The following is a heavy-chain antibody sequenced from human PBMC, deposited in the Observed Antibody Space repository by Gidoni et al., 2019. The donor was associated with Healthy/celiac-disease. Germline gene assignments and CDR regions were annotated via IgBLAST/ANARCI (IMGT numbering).Heavy chain of an antibody. CDR3: ARGHNWKGFDY. V-gene: IGHV4-61*02. J-gene: IGHJ4*02. CDR1: AASISSGSYY. Sequence: QVQLQESGPGLVTPSQTLSLTCTVSAASISSGSYYWSWIRQPAGKGLEWIGSIYTSGSTNYNPSLKSRVNISVDTAKNQFSLKLSSVTAADTAVYYCARGHNWKGFDYWGQGTLVTVSS. D-gene: IGHD1-20*01. CDR2: IYTSGST.